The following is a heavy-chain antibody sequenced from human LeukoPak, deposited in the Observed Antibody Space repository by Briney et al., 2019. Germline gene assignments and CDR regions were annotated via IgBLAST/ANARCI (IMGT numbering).Heavy chain of an antibody. V-gene: IGHV3-74*01. D-gene: IGHD4-11*01. Sequence: PGGSLRLSCAASGFNLRDYWKHWVRQAPGKGLVWVSRLGTDGTYTNYADSVTGRFTISRDNAKNTLYLQMDSLRAEDTSFYYCVRDPSNSGNWFDLWGQGTLVTVSS. CDR3: VRDPSNSGNWFDL. CDR2: LGTDGTYT. CDR1: GFNLRDYW. J-gene: IGHJ5*02.